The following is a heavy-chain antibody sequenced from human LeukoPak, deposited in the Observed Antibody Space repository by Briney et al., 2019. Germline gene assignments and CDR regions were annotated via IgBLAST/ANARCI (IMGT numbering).Heavy chain of an antibody. D-gene: IGHD1-26*01. Sequence: GGSLRLSCAASGFTLSSYSMNWVRQAPGKGLEWVSSISSSSSYIYYADSVKGRFTISRDNAKNSLYLQMNSLRAEDTAVYYCARGVGATHFDYWGQGTLVTVSS. CDR2: ISSSSSYI. CDR1: GFTLSSYS. CDR3: ARGVGATHFDY. V-gene: IGHV3-21*01. J-gene: IGHJ4*02.